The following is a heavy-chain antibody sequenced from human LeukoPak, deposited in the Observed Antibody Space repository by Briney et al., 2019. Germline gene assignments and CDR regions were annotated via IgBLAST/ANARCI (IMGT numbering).Heavy chain of an antibody. CDR2: IYHSGSA. D-gene: IGHD4-17*01. Sequence: TLSLTCAVSGGSISSGGYSWSWIRQPPGKGLEWIGYIYHSGSAYYNPSLKSRVTISVDRSKNQFPLKLSSVTAADTAVYYCAREALRGPFPDYWGQGTLVTVSS. J-gene: IGHJ4*02. CDR3: AREALRGPFPDY. V-gene: IGHV4-30-2*01. CDR1: GGSISSGGYS.